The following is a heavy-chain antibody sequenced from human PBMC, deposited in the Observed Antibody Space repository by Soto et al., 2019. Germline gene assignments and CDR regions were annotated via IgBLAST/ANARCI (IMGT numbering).Heavy chain of an antibody. J-gene: IGHJ4*02. CDR1: EGTFNSYA. CDR2: SIPYYNTP. CDR3: ASRASRWYPYFFDS. D-gene: IGHD6-13*01. V-gene: IGHV1-69*01. Sequence: QAQVVQSGAEVRKPGSSVKLSCKASEGTFNSYAIAWVRQAPGQGLEWMGGSIPYYNTPNYAQKFQDRVTITADDSTNTVYMELSSLRSDDTAVYFCASRASRWYPYFFDSWAQGTLVTVSS.